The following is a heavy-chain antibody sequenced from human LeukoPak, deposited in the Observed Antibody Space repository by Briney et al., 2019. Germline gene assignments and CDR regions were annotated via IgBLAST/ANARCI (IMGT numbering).Heavy chain of an antibody. J-gene: IGHJ4*02. V-gene: IGHV3-33*01. Sequence: PGGSLRLSCAASGFTFSSYGMHWVRQAPGKGLEWVAVIWYDGSNKYYADSVKGRFTVSRDNSKNTLYLQMNSLRAEDTAVYYCSGKSGGFDYWGQGTLVTVSS. D-gene: IGHD4-23*01. CDR3: SGKSGGFDY. CDR2: IWYDGSNK. CDR1: GFTFSSYG.